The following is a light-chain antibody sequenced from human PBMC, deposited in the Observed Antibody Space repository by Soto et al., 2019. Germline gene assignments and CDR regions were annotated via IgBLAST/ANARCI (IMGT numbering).Light chain of an antibody. V-gene: IGLV1-40*01. J-gene: IGLJ2*01. CDR2: GDN. Sequence: QSVLTQPPSVSGAPGQRVTISCTGSSSNIGSDYHVHWYRQFPGTVPELLIYGDNSRPSGVPDRFSGSKSGTSASLAIAGLQAEDEADYYCQSYDSTFHVVFGGGTKVTVL. CDR3: QSYDSTFHVV. CDR1: SSNIGSDYH.